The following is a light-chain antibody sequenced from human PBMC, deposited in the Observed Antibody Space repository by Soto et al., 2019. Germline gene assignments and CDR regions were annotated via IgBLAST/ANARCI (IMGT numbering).Light chain of an antibody. CDR3: QQRSNWPPVT. CDR1: QSINRH. J-gene: IGKJ4*01. CDR2: DAS. Sequence: DIVLAQSPATLSLSPGERATLSCRASQSINRHLAWYQQKPGQAPRLLILDASDRATGIPARFSGSGSGTDFTLTISSLEPEDFAVYYCQQRSNWPPVTFGGGTKVDIK. V-gene: IGKV3-11*01.